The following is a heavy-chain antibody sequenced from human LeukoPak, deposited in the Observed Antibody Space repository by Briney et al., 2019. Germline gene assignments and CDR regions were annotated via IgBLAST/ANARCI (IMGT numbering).Heavy chain of an antibody. CDR1: GGSISSYY. J-gene: IGHJ4*02. D-gene: IGHD6-13*01. V-gene: IGHV4-59*08. CDR3: ARRGSSSWTSFDY. Sequence: SETLSLTCTVSGGSISSYYWSWIRQPPGKGLEWIGYIYYSGGTNYNPSLKSRVTISVDTSKNQFSPKLSSVTAADTAVYYCARRGSSSWTSFDYWGQGTLVTVSS. CDR2: IYYSGGT.